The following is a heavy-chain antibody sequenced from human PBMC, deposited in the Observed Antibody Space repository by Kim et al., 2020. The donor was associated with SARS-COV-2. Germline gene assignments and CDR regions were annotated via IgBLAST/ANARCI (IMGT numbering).Heavy chain of an antibody. V-gene: IGHV1-24*01. J-gene: IGHJ4*02. CDR3: ARWVGVVRCFDC. D-gene: IGHD3-3*01. Sequence: YAQKYQGRVTMNEDTSTDTDYMELGSLRSEDTAVYYCARWVGVVRCFDCWGQGTLVTVSS.